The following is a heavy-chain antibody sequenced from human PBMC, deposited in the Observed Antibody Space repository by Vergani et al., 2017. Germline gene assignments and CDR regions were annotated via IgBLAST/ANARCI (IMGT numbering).Heavy chain of an antibody. Sequence: QVQLVQSGAEVKKPGASVKVSCKASGYTFTGYYMHWVRQAPGQGLEWMGWINAGNGNTKYSQKFQGRVTITRDTSASTAYMELSSLRSEDTAVYYCARDGRMITFGGVIVIRGDAFDIWGQGTMVTVSS. V-gene: IGHV1-3*01. J-gene: IGHJ3*02. CDR2: INAGNGNT. CDR3: ARDGRMITFGGVIVIRGDAFDI. D-gene: IGHD3-16*02. CDR1: GYTFTGYY.